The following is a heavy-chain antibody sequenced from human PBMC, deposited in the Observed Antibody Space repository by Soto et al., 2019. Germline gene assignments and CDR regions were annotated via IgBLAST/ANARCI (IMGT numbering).Heavy chain of an antibody. V-gene: IGHV1-2*02. D-gene: IGHD4-4*01. CDR1: GYTFTDYY. Sequence: ASVKVSCKASGYTFTDYYINWVRQAPGQGLECLGWINPNTGGTKYAQKFQGRVTMTRDTSISTAYMELGRLTSDDTAVYYCSKDLVYSKSYYYYYYGMDVWGQGTTVTVSS. CDR2: INPNTGGT. J-gene: IGHJ6*02. CDR3: SKDLVYSKSYYYYYYGMDV.